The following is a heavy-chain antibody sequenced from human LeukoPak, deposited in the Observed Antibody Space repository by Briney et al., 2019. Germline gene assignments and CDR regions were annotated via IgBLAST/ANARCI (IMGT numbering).Heavy chain of an antibody. V-gene: IGHV1-69*04. CDR1: GGTFSSYA. Sequence: SVKVSCKASGGTFSSYAISWVRQSPGLGLEWMGRIIPIFGIANYAQKFQGRVTITADKSTSTAYMELSSLRSEDTAVYYCARDPTYYYDSSGDYFDYWGQGTLVTVSS. J-gene: IGHJ4*02. D-gene: IGHD3-22*01. CDR3: ARDPTYYYDSSGDYFDY. CDR2: IIPIFGIA.